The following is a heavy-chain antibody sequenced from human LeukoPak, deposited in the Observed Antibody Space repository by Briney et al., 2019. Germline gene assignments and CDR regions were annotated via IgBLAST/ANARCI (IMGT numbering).Heavy chain of an antibody. D-gene: IGHD6-13*01. CDR2: INPSGGST. J-gene: IGHJ6*02. CDR3: ARGEGIAAAGRLGMDV. Sequence: ASVKVSCKASGYTFTSYYMHWVRQAPGQGLEWMGIINPSGGSTSYAQKFQGRVTMTRDTSTSTVYMELSSLRSEDTAVYYCARGEGIAAAGRLGMDVWGQGTTVTVSS. CDR1: GYTFTSYY. V-gene: IGHV1-46*01.